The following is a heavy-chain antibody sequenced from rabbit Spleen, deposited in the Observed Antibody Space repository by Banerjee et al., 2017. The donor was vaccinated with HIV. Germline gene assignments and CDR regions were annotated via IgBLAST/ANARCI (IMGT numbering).Heavy chain of an antibody. CDR3: ARDTATSFSSYGMDL. Sequence: QEQLVESGGDLVKPGASLTLTCTASGVSFSFSNYMCWVRQAPGKGLEWIGCVDVGSSGFTYFANWAKGRFTISKTLSTTVTLKMTSLTAADTATYFCARDTATSFSSYGMDLWGPGTLVTVS. CDR2: VDVGSSGFT. V-gene: IGHV1S45*01. D-gene: IGHD1-1*01. CDR1: GVSFSFSNY. J-gene: IGHJ6*01.